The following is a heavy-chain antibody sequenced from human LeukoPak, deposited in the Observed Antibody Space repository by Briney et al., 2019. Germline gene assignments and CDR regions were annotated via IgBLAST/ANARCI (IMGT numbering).Heavy chain of an antibody. Sequence: GESLKISCKGSGYTFTNYWIGWVRQMPGKGLEWMGIIYPGDLDTRYSPSFQGQVTISADKSISSAYLQWSSLKASDTAMYYCVRHEAPYYGSGSYPLNFGDWGQGTLVTVSS. CDR3: VRHEAPYYGSGSYPLNFGD. D-gene: IGHD3-10*01. CDR2: IYPGDLDT. CDR1: GYTFTNYW. V-gene: IGHV5-51*01. J-gene: IGHJ4*02.